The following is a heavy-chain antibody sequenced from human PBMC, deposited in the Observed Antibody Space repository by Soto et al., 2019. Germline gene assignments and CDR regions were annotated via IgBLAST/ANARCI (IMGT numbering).Heavy chain of an antibody. J-gene: IGHJ6*02. V-gene: IGHV3-23*01. D-gene: IGHD3-3*01. Sequence: PGGSLRLSCAASGFTFSSFAMSWVRQAPGKGLEWVSSISGSGGGTFYADSVKGRFTISRDNSKNTLFLQMNSLRAEDTAVYYCAKRITVTIFGVVTYSYAMDVWGQGTTVTVSS. CDR1: GFTFSSFA. CDR3: AKRITVTIFGVVTYSYAMDV. CDR2: ISGSGGGT.